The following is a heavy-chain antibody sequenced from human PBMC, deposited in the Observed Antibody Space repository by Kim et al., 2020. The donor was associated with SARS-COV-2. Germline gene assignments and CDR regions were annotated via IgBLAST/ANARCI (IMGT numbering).Heavy chain of an antibody. CDR3: AKDITPHGNYWYYGMDV. J-gene: IGHJ6*02. Sequence: VKGRFTISRDNAKNSLYLQMNSLRAEDTALYYCAKDITPHGNYWYYGMDVWGQGTTVTVSS. V-gene: IGHV3-9*01. D-gene: IGHD4-17*01.